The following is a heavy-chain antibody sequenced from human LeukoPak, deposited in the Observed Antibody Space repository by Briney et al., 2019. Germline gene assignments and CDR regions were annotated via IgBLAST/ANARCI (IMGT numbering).Heavy chain of an antibody. CDR2: IHPGDSDT. V-gene: IGHV5-51*01. CDR3: ARRRYCSGGSCYGVDY. D-gene: IGHD2-15*01. CDR1: GYSFTRYW. Sequence: GESLKISCKGSGYSFTRYWIGWVRQMPGKGLGWMGIIHPGDSDTRYSPSLQGQVTISADKSINTAYLQWSSLKASDSAMYYCARRRYCSGGSCYGVDYWGQGSLVTVSS. J-gene: IGHJ4*02.